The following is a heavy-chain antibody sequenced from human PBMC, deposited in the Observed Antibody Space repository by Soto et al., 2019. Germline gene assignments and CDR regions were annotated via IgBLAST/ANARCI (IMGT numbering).Heavy chain of an antibody. V-gene: IGHV1-69*02. CDR3: ARFPPPSSSGYDFSPSDAFDI. Sequence: ASVKVSCKASGGTLSSYTISWVRQAPGQGLEWMGRIIPILGIANYAQKFQGRVTITADKSTSTAYMELSSLRSEDTAVYYCARFPPPSSSGYDFSPSDAFDIWGQGTMVTV. CDR2: IIPILGIA. CDR1: GGTLSSYT. D-gene: IGHD5-12*01. J-gene: IGHJ3*02.